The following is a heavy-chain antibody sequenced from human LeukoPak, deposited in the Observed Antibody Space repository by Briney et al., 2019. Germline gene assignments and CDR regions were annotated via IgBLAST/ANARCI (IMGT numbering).Heavy chain of an antibody. V-gene: IGHV3-48*02. CDR1: GFPFRSYS. Sequence: PGGSLRLSCAASGFPFRSYSVNWVRQAPGKGLEWVSYISPTSSDIYYADSVKGRFTMSRDNAKNSLYLQMNSLRDEDTAVYYCARGYCSGGSCYSDYWGQGTLVAVSS. CDR3: ARGYCSGGSCYSDY. J-gene: IGHJ4*02. D-gene: IGHD2-15*01. CDR2: ISPTSSDI.